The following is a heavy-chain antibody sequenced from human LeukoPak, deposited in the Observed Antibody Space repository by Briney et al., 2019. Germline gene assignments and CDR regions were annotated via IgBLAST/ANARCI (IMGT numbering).Heavy chain of an antibody. J-gene: IGHJ4*02. CDR1: GYTFTGYY. CDR2: INPNSGGT. CDR3: APCITGTPYYFDY. D-gene: IGHD1-20*01. Sequence: ASVKVSCKASGYTFTGYYMHWVRQAPGQGLEWMGWINPNSGGTNYAQKFQGRVTMTRVTSISTAYMELSRLRSDDTAVYYCAPCITGTPYYFDYWGQGTLVTVSS. V-gene: IGHV1-2*02.